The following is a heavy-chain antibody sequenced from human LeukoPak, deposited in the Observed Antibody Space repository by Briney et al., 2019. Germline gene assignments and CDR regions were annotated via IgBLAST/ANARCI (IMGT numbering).Heavy chain of an antibody. CDR3: ARRGYSSPGVDY. V-gene: IGHV4-59*08. CDR1: GGSISSYY. J-gene: IGHJ4*02. CDR2: IYYSGST. D-gene: IGHD6-13*01. Sequence: SETLSLTCTVSGGSISSYYWSWIRQPPGKGLEWIGYIYYSGSTNYNPSLKSRVTISVDTSKNQFSLKLNSVTAADTAVYYCARRGYSSPGVDYWGQGTLVTVSS.